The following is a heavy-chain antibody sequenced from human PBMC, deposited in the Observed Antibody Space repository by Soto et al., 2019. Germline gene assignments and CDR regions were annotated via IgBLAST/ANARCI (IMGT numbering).Heavy chain of an antibody. CDR1: GYTFTSYG. CDR2: ISAYNGNT. CDR3: ARKSFGELYADRYDFDY. D-gene: IGHD3-10*01. J-gene: IGHJ4*02. Sequence: ASVKVSCKASGYTFTSYGISWVRQAPGQGLEWMGWISAYNGNTNYAQKLQGRVTMTTDTPTSTAYMELRSLRSDDTAVYYCARKSFGELYADRYDFDYWGQGTLVTVSS. V-gene: IGHV1-18*01.